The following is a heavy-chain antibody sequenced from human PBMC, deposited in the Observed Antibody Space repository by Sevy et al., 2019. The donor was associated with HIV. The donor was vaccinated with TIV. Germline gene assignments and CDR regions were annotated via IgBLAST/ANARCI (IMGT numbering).Heavy chain of an antibody. CDR1: GFTFSSYA. CDR2: ISHDEILK. J-gene: IGHJ4*02. CDR3: ARDLPHLLPWELSRGSDY. Sequence: SLRLSCAASGFTFSSYALHWFRQAPGKGLEWVAVISHDEILKEYADSVKGRFTISRDSSKNTIYLEMNSLRPEDTAVYYCARDLPHLLPWELSRGSDYWGQGTLVTVSS. V-gene: IGHV3-30*04. D-gene: IGHD3-16*01.